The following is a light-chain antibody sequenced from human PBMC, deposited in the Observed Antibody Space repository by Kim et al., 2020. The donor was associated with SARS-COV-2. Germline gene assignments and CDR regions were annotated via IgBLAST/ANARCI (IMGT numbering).Light chain of an antibody. V-gene: IGKV3-11*01. Sequence: SPGERATHSCRASQSVGSYLAWYQHKPGQAPRLLSYDASSRATGVPARFSGSGSGTDFTLTITSLEPEDFAVYYCQHRSNWPRITFDQGTRLEIK. CDR1: QSVGSY. J-gene: IGKJ5*01. CDR3: QHRSNWPRIT. CDR2: DAS.